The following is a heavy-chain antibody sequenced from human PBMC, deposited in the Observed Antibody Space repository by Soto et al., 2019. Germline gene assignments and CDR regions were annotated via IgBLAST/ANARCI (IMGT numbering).Heavy chain of an antibody. Sequence: SETLSLTCAVYGGSFSGYYWSWIRQPPGKGLEWIGEINHSGSTNYNPSLKSRVTISVDTSKNQFSLKLSSVTAADTAVYYCARFYCSSTSCYSHYYYYMDVWGKGTTVTVSS. V-gene: IGHV4-34*01. J-gene: IGHJ6*03. CDR1: GGSFSGYY. CDR2: INHSGST. CDR3: ARFYCSSTSCYSHYYYYMDV. D-gene: IGHD2-2*01.